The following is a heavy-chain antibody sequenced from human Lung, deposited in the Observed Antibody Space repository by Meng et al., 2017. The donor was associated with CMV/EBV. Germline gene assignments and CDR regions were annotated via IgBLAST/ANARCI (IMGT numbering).Heavy chain of an antibody. D-gene: IGHD3-22*01. CDR1: GFTFSDYS. Sequence: GEXXTISCAASGFTFSDYSLNWVRQAPGKGLEWISYISFSGTTMYYADSVKGRFTISRDYAKNSLYLQMNSLRAEDTAVYYCARNWGYNDGTSYYWGKFDYWXQGTLVTVSS. V-gene: IGHV3-48*04. CDR3: ARNWGYNDGTSYYWGKFDY. CDR2: ISFSGTTM. J-gene: IGHJ4*02.